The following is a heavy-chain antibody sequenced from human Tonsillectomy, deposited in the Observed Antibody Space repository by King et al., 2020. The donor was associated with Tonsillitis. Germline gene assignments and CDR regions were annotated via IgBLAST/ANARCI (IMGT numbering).Heavy chain of an antibody. CDR3: AKGGEAVAVWFDP. D-gene: IGHD6-19*01. V-gene: IGHV3-23*04. Sequence: VQLVESGGGLVLPGGSLRLSCAASGFTFSNYAMSWVRQAPGKGLDWVSTISGIVSNTYYADSVKGRFTISRDNSKNTQYLQMNSLRAEDTAVYYCAKGGEAVAVWFDPWGQGTLVTVSS. J-gene: IGHJ5*02. CDR1: GFTFSNYA. CDR2: ISGIVSNT.